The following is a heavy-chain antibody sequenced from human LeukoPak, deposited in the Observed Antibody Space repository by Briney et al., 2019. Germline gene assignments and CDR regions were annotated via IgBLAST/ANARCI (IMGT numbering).Heavy chain of an antibody. V-gene: IGHV3-11*01. Sequence: GGSLRLSCAASGFTFSDYYMSWIRQAPGKGLEWVSYISSSGSTIYYADSVKGRFTISRDNAKNSLYLQMNSLRAEDTAVYYCAREDRYCSSTSCLDYWGQGTLVTVSS. D-gene: IGHD2-2*01. CDR2: ISSSGSTI. CDR3: AREDRYCSSTSCLDY. J-gene: IGHJ4*02. CDR1: GFTFSDYY.